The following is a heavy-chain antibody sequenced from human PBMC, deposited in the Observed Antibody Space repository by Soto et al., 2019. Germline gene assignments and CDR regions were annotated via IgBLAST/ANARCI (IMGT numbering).Heavy chain of an antibody. Sequence: PSETVSLTCTVSGASITSYYWSWIRQPPGKGLEWIGYIFHTGSTHYNPSFKSRLTMSVDTSKNQFSLNLSSVTAADTAVYYCARAWLGIDYWGQGTLVTVSS. D-gene: IGHD3-10*01. J-gene: IGHJ4*02. CDR1: GASITSYY. V-gene: IGHV4-59*01. CDR2: IFHTGST. CDR3: ARAWLGIDY.